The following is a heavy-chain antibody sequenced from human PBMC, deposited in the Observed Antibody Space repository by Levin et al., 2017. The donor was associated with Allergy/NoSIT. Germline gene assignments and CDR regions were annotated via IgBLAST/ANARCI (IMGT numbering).Heavy chain of an antibody. D-gene: IGHD5-18*01. J-gene: IGHJ4*02. CDR2: IYLSGST. Sequence: SETLSLTCAVSGGSISSGGYSWSWIRQPPGKGLEWIGNIYLSGSTYYNPSLKSRGTISVDRSKNQFSLNLSSVISADTAVYYCARVAGYSYGYYFDYWGQGTLVTVSS. CDR3: ARVAGYSYGYYFDY. CDR1: GGSISSGGYS. V-gene: IGHV4-30-2*01.